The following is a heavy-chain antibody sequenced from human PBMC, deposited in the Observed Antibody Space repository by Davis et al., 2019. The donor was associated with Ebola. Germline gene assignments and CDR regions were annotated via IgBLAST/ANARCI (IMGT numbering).Heavy chain of an antibody. J-gene: IGHJ6*02. D-gene: IGHD4-17*01. CDR3: AREGMTTVTTDYYYYYGMDV. CDR1: GFTFSSYA. CDR2: ISYDGSNK. V-gene: IGHV3-30-3*01. Sequence: GESLKISCAASGFTFSSYAMHWVRQAPGKGLEWVAVISYDGSNKYYADSVKGRFTISRDNSKNTLYLQMNSLRAEDTAVYYCAREGMTTVTTDYYYYYGMDVWGQGTTVTVSS.